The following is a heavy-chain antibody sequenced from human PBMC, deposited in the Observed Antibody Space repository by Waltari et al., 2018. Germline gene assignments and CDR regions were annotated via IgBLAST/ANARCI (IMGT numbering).Heavy chain of an antibody. CDR2: IYPGDSDT. CDR1: GYSFTSYW. Sequence: EVQLVQSGAEVKKPGESLKISCKGSGYSFTSYWIGWVRQMPGKGLEWMGIIYPGDSDTRYSPSFQGQVTISADKSISTAYMELSRLRSDDTAVYYCAREKGYCSGGSCLTAFDIWGQGTMVTVSS. CDR3: AREKGYCSGGSCLTAFDI. J-gene: IGHJ3*02. D-gene: IGHD2-15*01. V-gene: IGHV5-51*03.